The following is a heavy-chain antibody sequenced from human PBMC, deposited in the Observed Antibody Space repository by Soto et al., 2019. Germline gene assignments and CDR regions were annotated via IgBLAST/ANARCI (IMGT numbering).Heavy chain of an antibody. CDR1: GYTFTSYG. Sequence: RASVKVSCKASGYTFTSYGIHWVRQAPGQRLEWMGWINAANGDTKYSPKFQGRVTMTRDTSASTAYMELSSLRSEDTAVYYCVRRHGSGTGIDWFEPWGQGTLVTV. J-gene: IGHJ5*02. CDR3: VRRHGSGTGIDWFEP. V-gene: IGHV1-3*01. CDR2: INAANGDT. D-gene: IGHD1-1*01.